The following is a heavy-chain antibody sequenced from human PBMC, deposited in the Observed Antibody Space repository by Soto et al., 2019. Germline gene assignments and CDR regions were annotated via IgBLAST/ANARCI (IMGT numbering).Heavy chain of an antibody. J-gene: IGHJ6*02. CDR3: ARDSPRSLWSGYNYYYGMDV. D-gene: IGHD3-3*01. CDR1: GFTFSSYG. CDR2: IWYDGSNK. Sequence: GGSLRLSCAASGFTFSSYGMHWVRQAPGKGLEWVAVIWYDGSNKYYADSVKGRFTISRDNSKNTLYLQMNSLRAEDTAVYYCARDSPRSLWSGYNYYYGMDVWGQGTTVTVSS. V-gene: IGHV3-33*01.